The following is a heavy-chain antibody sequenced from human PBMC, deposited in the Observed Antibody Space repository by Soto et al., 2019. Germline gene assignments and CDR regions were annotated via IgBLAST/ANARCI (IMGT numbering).Heavy chain of an antibody. V-gene: IGHV1-69*01. D-gene: IGHD5-18*01. CDR1: GGTFSSYA. Sequence: QVQLVQSGAEVKKPGSSVKVSCKASGGTFSSYAISWVRQAPGQGLEWMGGIIPIFGTANYAQKFQGRVTITADESTSTAYMELSRLRSEDTAVYYCARAGETAYQNYYYYGMDVWGQGTTVTVSS. J-gene: IGHJ6*02. CDR2: IIPIFGTA. CDR3: ARAGETAYQNYYYYGMDV.